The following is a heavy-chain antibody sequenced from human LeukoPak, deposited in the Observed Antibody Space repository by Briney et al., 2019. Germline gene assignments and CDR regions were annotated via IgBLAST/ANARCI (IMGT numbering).Heavy chain of an antibody. CDR1: GGSISGYH. CDR2: IYYSGST. Sequence: SETLSLTCTVSGGSISGYHWNWIRQPPGKGLEWIGYIYYSGSTDSNPSLKSRVTISVDTSKNQFSLKLSSVTAADTAVYYCARDPPDYYDSSGYLWGQGTLVTVSS. V-gene: IGHV4-59*12. D-gene: IGHD3-22*01. J-gene: IGHJ5*02. CDR3: ARDPPDYYDSSGYL.